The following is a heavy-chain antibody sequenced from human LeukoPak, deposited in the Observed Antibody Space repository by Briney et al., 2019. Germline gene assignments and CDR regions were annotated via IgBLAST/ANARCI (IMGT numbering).Heavy chain of an antibody. J-gene: IGHJ4*02. D-gene: IGHD3-22*01. Sequence: ASVKVSCKASGYTFTSYGINWVRQAPGQGLEWMGWISAYSGNTNYAQKLQGRVTMTTDTSTSTAYMELRSLSSDDTAVYYCARYYDSTGYYYFDYWGQGTLVTVSS. CDR3: ARYYDSTGYYYFDY. V-gene: IGHV1-18*01. CDR2: ISAYSGNT. CDR1: GYTFTSYG.